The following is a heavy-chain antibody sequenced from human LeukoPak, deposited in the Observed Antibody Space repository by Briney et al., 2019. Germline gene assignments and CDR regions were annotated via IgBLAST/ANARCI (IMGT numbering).Heavy chain of an antibody. D-gene: IGHD3-3*01. J-gene: IGHJ6*02. Sequence: GGSLRLSCAPSGFTFSSYAMSWVRQAPGKGLEWVSAISGSGGSTYYADSVKGRFTISRDNSKNTLYLQMNSLRAEDTAVYYCAKDEDVLRFLEWLSHEYYYGMDVWGQGTTVTVSS. CDR2: ISGSGGST. V-gene: IGHV3-23*01. CDR3: AKDEDVLRFLEWLSHEYYYGMDV. CDR1: GFTFSSYA.